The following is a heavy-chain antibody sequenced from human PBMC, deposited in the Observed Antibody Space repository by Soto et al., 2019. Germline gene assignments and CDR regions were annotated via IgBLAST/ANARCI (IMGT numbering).Heavy chain of an antibody. CDR1: GGSISTYF. CDR3: AREGGYFDSSGSGVYHYHGVDV. J-gene: IGHJ6*02. V-gene: IGHV4-4*07. CDR2: IYTTGST. D-gene: IGHD3-22*01. Sequence: SSETLSLTCTVSGGSISTYFWSWIRQPAGGGLEWIGRIYTTGSTNYNPSLKSRVTMSLDTSRNQFSLKLSSVTAADTAVYYCAREGGYFDSSGSGVYHYHGVDVWGQGTTGTVS.